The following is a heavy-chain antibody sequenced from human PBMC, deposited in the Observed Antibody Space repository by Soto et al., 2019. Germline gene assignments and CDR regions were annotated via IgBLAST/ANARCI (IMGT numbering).Heavy chain of an antibody. D-gene: IGHD6-25*01. CDR3: ARSRPPAGY. Sequence: QVQLVQSGAEVKKPGASVKVSCKASGYTFTSYAISWVRQAPGQGLEWMGWISAYDGNTNSAQKLRGRVTTTTDTPTTPPPMELRSLRPDATAVNSCARSRPPAGYWGQGTRVTVSS. V-gene: IGHV1-18*01. CDR2: ISAYDGNT. J-gene: IGHJ4*02. CDR1: GYTFTSYA.